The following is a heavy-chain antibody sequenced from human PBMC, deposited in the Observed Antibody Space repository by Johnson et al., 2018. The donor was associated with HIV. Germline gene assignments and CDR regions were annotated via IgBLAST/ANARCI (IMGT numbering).Heavy chain of an antibody. CDR3: ATDQYQQLNTAAEI. V-gene: IGHV3-30*03. D-gene: IGHD4-17*01. Sequence: QVQLVESGGGVVQPGRSLRISCAASGFSFGTYAMHWVRQAPGKGLEWVAIIYYDGSNRYEAASVKRRITISKDNSKNTLYLQINSLRAEDTAVYYCATDQYQQLNTAAEIWGQGTMVTVSS. J-gene: IGHJ3*02. CDR1: GFSFGTYA. CDR2: IYYDGSNR.